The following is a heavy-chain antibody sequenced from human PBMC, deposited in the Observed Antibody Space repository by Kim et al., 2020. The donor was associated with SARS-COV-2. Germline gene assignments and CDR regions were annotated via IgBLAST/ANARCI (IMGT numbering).Heavy chain of an antibody. V-gene: IGHV4-39*06. J-gene: IGHJ6*02. D-gene: IGHD3-22*01. CDR3: ARDPNYYDKADV. Sequence: DNPSLQSRGTLSADTSKNQFALKLNSVPAADTAVYYCARDPNYYDKADVWGQGTTVTVSS.